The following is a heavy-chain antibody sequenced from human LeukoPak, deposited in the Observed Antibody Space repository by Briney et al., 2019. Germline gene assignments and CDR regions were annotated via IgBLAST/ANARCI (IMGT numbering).Heavy chain of an antibody. D-gene: IGHD5-12*01. V-gene: IGHV4-34*01. CDR2: INHSGST. Sequence: SETLSLTCAVYGGSFSGYYWSWIRQPPGKGLEWIWEINHSGSTNYNPSLKSRVTISVDTSKNQFSLKLSSVTAADTAVYYCARGVNSGYVSLVRTFDYWGQGTLVTVSS. CDR3: ARGVNSGYVSLVRTFDY. CDR1: GGSFSGYY. J-gene: IGHJ4*02.